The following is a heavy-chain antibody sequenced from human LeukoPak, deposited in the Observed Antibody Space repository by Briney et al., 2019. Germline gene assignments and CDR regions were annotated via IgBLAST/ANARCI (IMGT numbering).Heavy chain of an antibody. Sequence: PSQTLSLTCTVSGGSISSGGYYWSWIRQPPGKGLEWIGSIYHSGSTYYNPSLKSRVTISVDRSKNQFSLKLSSVTAADTAVYYCARDLVAARPYAFDIWGQGTMVTVSS. D-gene: IGHD6-6*01. CDR1: GGSISSGGYY. CDR2: IYHSGST. V-gene: IGHV4-30-2*01. J-gene: IGHJ3*02. CDR3: ARDLVAARPYAFDI.